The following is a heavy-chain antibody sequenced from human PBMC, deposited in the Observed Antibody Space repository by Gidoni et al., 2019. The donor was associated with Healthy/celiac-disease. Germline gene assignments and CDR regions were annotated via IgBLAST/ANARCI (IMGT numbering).Heavy chain of an antibody. CDR3: ARANIVVVPAAKYYYYYYGMDV. CDR2: IIPIFGTA. D-gene: IGHD2-2*01. Sequence: QVQLVQSGAEVKKPGSSVKVSCKSSGGTFSSYALIWVRQAPGQGLEWMGGIIPIFGTANYAQKFQGRVTITADESTSTAYMELSSLRSEDTAVYYCARANIVVVPAAKYYYYYYGMDVWGQGTTVTVSS. V-gene: IGHV1-69*01. CDR1: GGTFSSYA. J-gene: IGHJ6*02.